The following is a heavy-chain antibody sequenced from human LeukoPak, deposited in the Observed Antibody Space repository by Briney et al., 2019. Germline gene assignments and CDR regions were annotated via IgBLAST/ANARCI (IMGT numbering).Heavy chain of an antibody. CDR3: ATTQWELHGGFDY. CDR1: GGSFSGYY. Sequence: SETLSLTCAVYGGSFSGYYWTWIRQPPGKGLEWIGEINHRGSTDYNPSLKSRLTISVDTSQNQFSLKLSSVTAADTAVYYCATTQWELHGGFDYGGQGNLVTVSS. D-gene: IGHD1-26*01. J-gene: IGHJ4*02. V-gene: IGHV4-34*01. CDR2: INHRGST.